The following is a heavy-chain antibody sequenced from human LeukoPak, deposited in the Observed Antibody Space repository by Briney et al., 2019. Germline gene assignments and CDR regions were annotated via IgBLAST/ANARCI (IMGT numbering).Heavy chain of an antibody. D-gene: IGHD5-12*01. CDR1: GYTFSSHL. J-gene: IGHJ3*02. Sequence: PGWSLSLSCLASGYTFSSHLMSWVRPAAGKGREWVANIRQVGNEAYYLDSVRGRFTISRDNAKNSLYLQMSSLRAEETAVYYCARIPRGGGYTSGAFDIGGQGTMVTVS. CDR2: IRQVGNEA. V-gene: IGHV3-7*01. CDR3: ARIPRGGGYTSGAFDI.